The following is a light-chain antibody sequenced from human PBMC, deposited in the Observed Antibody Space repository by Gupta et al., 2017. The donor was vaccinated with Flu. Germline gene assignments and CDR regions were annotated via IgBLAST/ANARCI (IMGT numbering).Light chain of an antibody. CDR1: QSGLVSANHKNY. J-gene: IGKJ2*01. V-gene: IGKV4-1*01. CDR2: WAS. CDR3: QQDDCTPYT. Sequence: SLGQLAPRNCKSSQSGLVSANHKNYLAWYQQKSGQSPKLLIYWASTRESGVPDVFSGSGSGTDFTLTISSRQAEDVAVYYCQQDDCTPYTFGQGTKMEIK.